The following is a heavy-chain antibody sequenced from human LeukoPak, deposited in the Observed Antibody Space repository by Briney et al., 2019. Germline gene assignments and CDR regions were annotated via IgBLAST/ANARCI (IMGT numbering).Heavy chain of an antibody. CDR3: ARSGTLLYFYMDV. J-gene: IGHJ6*03. Sequence: GGSLRLSCAASGFTFDDYSMSWVRHAPGKGLEWVSGINWNGGSTGYADSVKGRFTISRDNAKNSLYLQMNSLRAEDTSLYYCARSGTLLYFYMDVWGKGTTVTVSS. CDR1: GFTFDDYS. V-gene: IGHV3-20*04. CDR2: INWNGGST. D-gene: IGHD2-21*02.